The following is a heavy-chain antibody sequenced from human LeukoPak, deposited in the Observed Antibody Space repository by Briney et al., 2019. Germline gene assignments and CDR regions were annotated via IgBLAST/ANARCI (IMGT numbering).Heavy chain of an antibody. CDR1: GFTFSSYA. Sequence: GGSLRLSCAPSGFTFSSYAMHWVRPAPGKGLGWVAVILYDGSNKYYADSVKGRFTISRDNSKNTLYLQMNSLRAEDTAVYYCARDEALWFGELSYYYGMDVWGQGTTVTVSS. V-gene: IGHV3-30-3*01. J-gene: IGHJ6*02. D-gene: IGHD3-10*01. CDR2: ILYDGSNK. CDR3: ARDEALWFGELSYYYGMDV.